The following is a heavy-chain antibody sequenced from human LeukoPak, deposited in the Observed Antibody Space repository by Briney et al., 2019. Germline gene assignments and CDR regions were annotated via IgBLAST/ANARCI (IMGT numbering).Heavy chain of an antibody. V-gene: IGHV1-2*02. CDR1: GYTFTGYY. CDR3: ARDYYYDSSGYYAGAFDI. Sequence: ASVKVSCKASGYTFTGYYMHWVRQAPGQGLEWMGWINPNSGGTNYAQKFQGRVTMTRDTSISTAYMELSRLRSDDTDVYYCARDYYYDSSGYYAGAFDICVQGKMVTVSS. D-gene: IGHD3-22*01. J-gene: IGHJ3*02. CDR2: INPNSGGT.